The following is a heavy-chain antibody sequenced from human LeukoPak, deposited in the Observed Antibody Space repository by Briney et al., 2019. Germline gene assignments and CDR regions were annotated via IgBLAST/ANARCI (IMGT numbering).Heavy chain of an antibody. Sequence: ASVTVSCKASGYTFTSYYMHWVRQAPGQGLEWMGLINPSGGSTSYAQKFQGRVTMTRDTSTSTVYMELSSLRSEDTAVYYCARELPGIGEPEIRGVYYGMDVWGKGTTVTVSS. J-gene: IGHJ6*04. CDR3: ARELPGIGEPEIRGVYYGMDV. D-gene: IGHD3-10*01. V-gene: IGHV1-46*01. CDR2: INPSGGST. CDR1: GYTFTSYY.